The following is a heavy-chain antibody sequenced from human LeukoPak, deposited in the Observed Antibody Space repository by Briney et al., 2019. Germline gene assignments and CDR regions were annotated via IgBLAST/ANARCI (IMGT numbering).Heavy chain of an antibody. CDR3: ARFPYYYYGIDL. Sequence: GGSPRLSCAAPGFSVSSNYMSWVRQAPGKGLEWVSVIYSGGSTYNADSVKGRFTISRDNSKNTLYLQMNSLRAEDTAGYYIARFPYYYYGIDLWAQRTAVTVS. CDR2: IYSGGST. V-gene: IGHV3-66*01. CDR1: GFSVSSNY. J-gene: IGHJ6*01.